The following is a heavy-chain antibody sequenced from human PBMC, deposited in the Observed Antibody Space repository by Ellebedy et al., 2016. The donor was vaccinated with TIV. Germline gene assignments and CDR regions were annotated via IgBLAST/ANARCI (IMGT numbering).Heavy chain of an antibody. CDR1: GFTFRSYW. Sequence: PGGSLRLSCAASGFTFRSYWMTRVRQAPGTGLEWVANIRQDGSRVNYVDSVKGRVTISRDNAKNSLHLQMNGLRAEDTAVYYCARDSGSGAFDIWGQGTLVTVSS. J-gene: IGHJ3*02. D-gene: IGHD3-10*01. V-gene: IGHV3-7*01. CDR3: ARDSGSGAFDI. CDR2: IRQDGSRV.